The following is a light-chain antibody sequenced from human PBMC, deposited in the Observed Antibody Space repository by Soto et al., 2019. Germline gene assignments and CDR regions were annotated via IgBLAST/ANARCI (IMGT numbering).Light chain of an antibody. CDR1: QSVRTW. V-gene: IGKV1D-12*01. CDR2: GAT. J-gene: IGKJ4*01. Sequence: DIQMTQSPSSVSASVGDSVTITCRASQSVRTWLAWYQQQEGHAPKLLIYGATSLIRGVPPRFSGSGSVTDFTLTISSLLPEDFATYYCQQGNSLPLTFGGGTKVEIK. CDR3: QQGNSLPLT.